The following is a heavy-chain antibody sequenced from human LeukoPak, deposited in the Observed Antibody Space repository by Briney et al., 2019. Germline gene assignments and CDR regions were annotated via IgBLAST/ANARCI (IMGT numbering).Heavy chain of an antibody. CDR1: GFTFSSSD. CDR3: ARGYYDSSGYSP. J-gene: IGHJ5*02. D-gene: IGHD3-22*01. V-gene: IGHV3-13*01. CDR2: IGTIGDT. Sequence: GGSLRLSCAASGFTFSSSDMHWVRQPTGKGLEWVSAIGTIGDTYYPGSVKGRFTISRENAKNTLYLQMNSLRAEDTAVYYCARGYYDSSGYSPWGQGTLVTVSS.